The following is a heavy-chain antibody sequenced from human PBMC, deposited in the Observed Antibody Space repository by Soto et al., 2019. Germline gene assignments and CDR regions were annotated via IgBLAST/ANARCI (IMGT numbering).Heavy chain of an antibody. V-gene: IGHV1-46*01. CDR1: GYSFTTYY. D-gene: IGHD4-17*01. CDR2: IDPSSGSA. J-gene: IGHJ6*02. CDR3: ARRVRDYDYYYYGLDV. Sequence: GASVKVSCKASGYSFTTYYIHWVRQAPGQGLEWMGIIDPSSGSATYTQKFRGRVTMARDTSTSTVYMELRAEDTAVYYCARRVRDYDYYYYGLDVWGQGTTVTAP.